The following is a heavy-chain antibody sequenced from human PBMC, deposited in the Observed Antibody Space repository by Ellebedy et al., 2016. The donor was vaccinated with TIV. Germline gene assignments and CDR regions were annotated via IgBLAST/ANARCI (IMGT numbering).Heavy chain of an antibody. Sequence: GSLRLSXTVSGGSITNFYWSWIRQPAGKGLEWIGRIFNSGNTNYNPSLKSRVTMSLDTSKNHFSLKLRSVTAADTAVYYCARLITGSHYHYYNIDVWGKGTTVTVSS. D-gene: IGHD1-1*01. V-gene: IGHV4-4*07. CDR3: ARLITGSHYHYYNIDV. J-gene: IGHJ6*03. CDR2: IFNSGNT. CDR1: GGSITNFY.